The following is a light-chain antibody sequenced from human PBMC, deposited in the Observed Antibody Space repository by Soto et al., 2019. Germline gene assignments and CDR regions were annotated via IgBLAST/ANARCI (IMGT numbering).Light chain of an antibody. Sequence: QSVLTQPPSVSGAPGQRVTISCTGKSSNIGAGFDVHWYQHPPGTAPKLLIYGNTHRPSGVPDRFSGSKSGTSASLAITGLRAEDEADYYCQSYDSSLSAWVFGGGTKVTVL. J-gene: IGLJ3*02. V-gene: IGLV1-40*01. CDR1: SSNIGAGFD. CDR3: QSYDSSLSAWV. CDR2: GNT.